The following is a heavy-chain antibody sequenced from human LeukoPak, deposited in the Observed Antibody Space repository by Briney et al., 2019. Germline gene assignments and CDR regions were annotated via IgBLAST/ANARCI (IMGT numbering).Heavy chain of an antibody. V-gene: IGHV4-31*03. Sequence: SETLSLTCTVSGGSISSGGYYWSWIRQHPGKGLEWIGYIYYSGSTYYNPSLKSRVTISVDTSKNQFSLKLSSVTAADTAVYYCARGGHSYGFDYWGQGTLVTVSS. CDR2: IYYSGST. CDR3: ARGGHSYGFDY. CDR1: GGSISSGGYY. D-gene: IGHD5-18*01. J-gene: IGHJ4*02.